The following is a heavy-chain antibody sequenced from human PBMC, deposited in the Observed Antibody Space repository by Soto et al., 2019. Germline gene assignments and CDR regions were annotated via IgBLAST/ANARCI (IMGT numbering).Heavy chain of an antibody. J-gene: IGHJ4*02. Sequence: QLQLQESGPGVVKPSETLSLTCTVSGGSISSSSYYWGWIRQPPGKGLEWIGSLYYSGSTYYNPSRESRAAVPLDTSKAQFSLRLCSVTAAAAAVYYCARQYEELFDFAYWGQGTVVTVSS. CDR1: GGSISSSSYY. CDR2: LYYSGST. CDR3: ARQYEELFDFAY. D-gene: IGHD3-10*01. V-gene: IGHV4-39*01.